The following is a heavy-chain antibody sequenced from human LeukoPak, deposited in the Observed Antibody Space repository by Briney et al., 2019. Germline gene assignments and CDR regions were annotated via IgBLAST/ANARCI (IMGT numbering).Heavy chain of an antibody. J-gene: IGHJ4*02. CDR2: IYYSGST. CDR1: GGSISSSSYY. Sequence: SETLSLTCTVSGGSISSSSYYWGWIRQPPGKGLEWIGSIYYSGSTYYNPSLKSRVTISVDTSKNQFSLKLSSVTAADTAVYYCARGGYMFDYWGQGTLVTVSS. D-gene: IGHD3-22*01. V-gene: IGHV4-39*07. CDR3: ARGGYMFDY.